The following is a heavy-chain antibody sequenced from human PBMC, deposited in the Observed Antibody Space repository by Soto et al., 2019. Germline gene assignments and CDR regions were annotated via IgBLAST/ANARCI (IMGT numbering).Heavy chain of an antibody. J-gene: IGHJ6*02. CDR1: GGTFSSYA. V-gene: IGHV1-69*13. CDR3: ARAGEWLTRHGMDV. D-gene: IGHD3-10*01. Sequence: GASVKFSCKASGGTFSSYAISWVRQDPGQGLEWMGGIIPIFGTANYAQKFQGRVTITADESTSTAYMELSSLRSEDTAVYYCARAGEWLTRHGMDVWGQGTTVTVSS. CDR2: IIPIFGTA.